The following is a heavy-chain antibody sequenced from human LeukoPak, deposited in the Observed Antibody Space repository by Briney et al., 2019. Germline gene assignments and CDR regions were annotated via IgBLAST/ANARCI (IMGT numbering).Heavy chain of an antibody. V-gene: IGHV3-21*01. J-gene: IGHJ4*02. CDR2: ISSSSSYI. D-gene: IGHD6-13*01. CDR1: GFTFSSYS. CDR3: ARGFYSSSWSYFDY. Sequence: GGSLRLSCAASGFTFSSYSMNWVRQAPGKGLEWVSSISSSSSYIYYADSVKVRFTISRDNAKNSLYLQMNSLRAEDTAVYYCARGFYSSSWSYFDYWGQGTLVTVSS.